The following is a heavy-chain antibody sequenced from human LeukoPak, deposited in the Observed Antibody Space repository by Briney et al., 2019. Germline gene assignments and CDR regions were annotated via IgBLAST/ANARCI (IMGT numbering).Heavy chain of an antibody. CDR3: ATGAGYYDSSGLGFDY. Sequence: ASVKVSCKVSGYTLTELSMHWVRQAPGKGLEWMGGFDPEDGETIYAQKFQGRVTMTEDTSTDTAYMELSSLRSEGTAVYYCATGAGYYDSSGLGFDYWGQGTLVTVSS. J-gene: IGHJ4*02. V-gene: IGHV1-24*01. CDR1: GYTLTELS. D-gene: IGHD3-22*01. CDR2: FDPEDGET.